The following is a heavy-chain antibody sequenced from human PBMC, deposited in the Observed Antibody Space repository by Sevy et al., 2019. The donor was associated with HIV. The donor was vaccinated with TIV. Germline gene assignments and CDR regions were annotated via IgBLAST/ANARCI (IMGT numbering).Heavy chain of an antibody. D-gene: IGHD3-16*01. V-gene: IGHV3-21*01. Sequence: GGSLRLSCAASGFTFSSYSMNWVRQAPGKGLEWVSSISSSSSYIYYADSVKGRFTISRDNAKNSLYLQMNSLRAEDTAVYYCASWGSPRAFDIWGQGTMVTVSS. CDR3: ASWGSPRAFDI. CDR2: ISSSSSYI. CDR1: GFTFSSYS. J-gene: IGHJ3*02.